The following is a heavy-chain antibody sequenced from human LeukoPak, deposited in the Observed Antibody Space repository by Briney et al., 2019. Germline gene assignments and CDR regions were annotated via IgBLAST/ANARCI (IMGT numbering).Heavy chain of an antibody. Sequence: ASVKVSCKASGYSFTSYDMNWVRQAPGQGLEWMGWINTNTGNPTYAQGFTGRFVFSLDTSVSTAYLQISSLKAEDTAVYYCAIRPNYGPDWFDPWGQGTLVTVSS. CDR1: GYSFTSYD. CDR3: AIRPNYGPDWFDP. V-gene: IGHV7-4-1*02. D-gene: IGHD4-17*01. CDR2: INTNTGNP. J-gene: IGHJ5*02.